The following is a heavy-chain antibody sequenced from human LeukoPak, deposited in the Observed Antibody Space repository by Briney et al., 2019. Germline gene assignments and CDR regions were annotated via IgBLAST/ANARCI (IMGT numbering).Heavy chain of an antibody. CDR3: ARFPQRGIAARLLPT. CDR2: INHSGST. CDR1: GGSFSGYY. D-gene: IGHD6-6*01. Sequence: SETLSLTCAVYGGSFSGYYWSWIRQPPGKGLEWIGEINHSGSTNYNPSLKSRVTISVDTSKNQFSLKLSSVTAADTAVYYCARFPQRGIAARLLPTWGQGTLVTVSS. V-gene: IGHV4-34*01. J-gene: IGHJ5*02.